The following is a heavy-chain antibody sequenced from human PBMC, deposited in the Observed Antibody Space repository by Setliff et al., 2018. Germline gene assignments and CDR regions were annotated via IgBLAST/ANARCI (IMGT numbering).Heavy chain of an antibody. CDR3: ARDGGGDSDAFDI. CDR1: GYTFTGYY. CDR2: INPSSGAT. Sequence: DSVKVSCKASGYTFTGYYMYWVRQAPGQGLEWMGRINPSSGATIYAQKFQGRVTMTSDTSISTAYMELGRLRSDDTAVYFCARDGGGDSDAFDIWGQGTMVTV. J-gene: IGHJ3*02. V-gene: IGHV1-2*06. D-gene: IGHD3-16*01.